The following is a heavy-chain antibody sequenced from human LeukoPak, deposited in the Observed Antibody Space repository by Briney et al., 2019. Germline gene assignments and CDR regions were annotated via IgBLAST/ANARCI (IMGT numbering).Heavy chain of an antibody. Sequence: GGSLRLSCAASGFTFSSYDMHWVRQVTGKGLEWVSAIGTAGDTYYPGSVKGRFTISRENAKNSLYLQMNSLRAGDTAVYYCARVSTSGAFDIWGQGTMVTVSS. CDR1: GFTFSSYD. J-gene: IGHJ3*02. D-gene: IGHD1-1*01. CDR2: IGTAGDT. CDR3: ARVSTSGAFDI. V-gene: IGHV3-13*01.